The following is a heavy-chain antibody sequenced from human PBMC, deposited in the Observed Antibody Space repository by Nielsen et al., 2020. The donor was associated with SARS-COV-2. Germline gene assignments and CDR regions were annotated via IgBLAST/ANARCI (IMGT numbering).Heavy chain of an antibody. D-gene: IGHD2-15*01. V-gene: IGHV3-21*01. CDR1: GFTFSDYS. CDR3: TRGFYSQSDC. J-gene: IGHJ4*02. CDR2: ISGDSNYI. Sequence: GESLKISCTGSGFTFSDYSMNWVRQAPGKGLEWVASISGDSNYIFYSELVKGRFTMSRDNGKNSLYLQMNTLRSEDTALYYCTRGFYSQSDCWGQGTLVCVSS.